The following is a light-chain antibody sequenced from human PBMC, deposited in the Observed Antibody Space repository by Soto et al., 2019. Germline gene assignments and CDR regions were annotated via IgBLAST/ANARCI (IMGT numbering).Light chain of an antibody. Sequence: IVMTQSPTTLSVSPGERVTLSCRASQSVDTNLAWYQHKPGQAPRLLIYGASSRATGIPARFSGSGSGTEFTLTISSLQSEDFAVYYCQQYNNWPPWTFGQGTRLEIK. V-gene: IGKV3-15*01. CDR1: QSVDTN. J-gene: IGKJ5*01. CDR3: QQYNNWPPWT. CDR2: GAS.